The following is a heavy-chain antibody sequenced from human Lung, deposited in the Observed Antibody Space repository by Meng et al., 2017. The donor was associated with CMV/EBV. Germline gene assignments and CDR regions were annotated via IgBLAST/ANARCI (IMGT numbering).Heavy chain of an antibody. CDR3: AWSLFDSNYPFDY. D-gene: IGHD3-22*01. CDR2: ISSSGSTK. Sequence: SXAASGFTFSSYTMNWVRQAPGKGLEWVSYISSSGSTKYYADSLRGRFTVSRDNAKNSLFLQMNSLRADDTAVYYYAWSLFDSNYPFDYWGQGTVVTVSS. CDR1: GFTFSSYT. V-gene: IGHV3-48*04. J-gene: IGHJ4*02.